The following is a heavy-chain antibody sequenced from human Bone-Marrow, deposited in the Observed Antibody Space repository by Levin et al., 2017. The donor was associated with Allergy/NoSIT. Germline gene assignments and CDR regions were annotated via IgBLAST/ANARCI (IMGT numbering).Heavy chain of an antibody. V-gene: IGHV3-30*18. CDR3: AKDLIRGDFRGCLDV. Sequence: PGGSLRLSCVVSGFSFNNYGMYWVRQAPGKGLEWVAVMTHDGTEKYYADSVKGRFTVSRDSSKNTLYLHMNSLRPEDTAIYYCAKDLIRGDFRGCLDVWGQGTMVTVSS. CDR2: MTHDGTEK. CDR1: GFSFNNYG. D-gene: IGHD4-17*01. J-gene: IGHJ3*01.